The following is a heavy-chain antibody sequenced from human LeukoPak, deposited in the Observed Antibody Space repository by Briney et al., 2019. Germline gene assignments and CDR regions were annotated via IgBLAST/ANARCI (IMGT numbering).Heavy chain of an antibody. CDR3: ARGPYSGSYFDY. V-gene: IGHV4-39*07. D-gene: IGHD1-26*01. CDR2: TDHDGSS. CDR1: GGSISSRTYY. J-gene: IGHJ4*02. Sequence: SETLSLTCTVSGGSISSRTYYWGWIRQPPGKGSEWISSTDHDGSSYYNPALKSRVAVSVDTSKNQFSLRLSSVTGADTAVYYCARGPYSGSYFDYWGQGILVTVSS.